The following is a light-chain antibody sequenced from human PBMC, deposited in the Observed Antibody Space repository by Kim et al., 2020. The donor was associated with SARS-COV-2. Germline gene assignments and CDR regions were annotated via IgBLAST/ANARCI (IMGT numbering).Light chain of an antibody. CDR2: GAS. V-gene: IGKV1-39*01. CDR3: QQTFSTQYS. Sequence: SASVGDRVTITCRATQSVSINLNWYQQRPGKAPRLLIYGASTLQSGVPSRFSGSGSGTGFTLTISSLQPEDFAIYYCQQTFSTQYSFGQGPSWRS. J-gene: IGKJ2*03. CDR1: QSVSIN.